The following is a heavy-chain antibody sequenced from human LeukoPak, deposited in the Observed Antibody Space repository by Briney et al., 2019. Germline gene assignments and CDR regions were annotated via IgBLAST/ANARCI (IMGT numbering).Heavy chain of an antibody. D-gene: IGHD3-9*01. CDR3: ARSYDILTGYYWDWFDP. J-gene: IGHJ5*02. CDR2: INPSGNNT. CDR1: GYTFTSYY. Sequence: ASVKVSCKASGYTFTSYYLHWVRQAPGQGLEWMGIINPSGNNTSSAQMFQGRVTMTRDTSISTAYMELSSLRSEDTAVYYCARSYDILTGYYWDWFDPWGQGTLVTVSS. V-gene: IGHV1-46*01.